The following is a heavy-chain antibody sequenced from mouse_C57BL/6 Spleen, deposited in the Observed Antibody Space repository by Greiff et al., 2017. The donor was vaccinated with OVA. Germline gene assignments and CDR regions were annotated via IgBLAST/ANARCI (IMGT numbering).Heavy chain of an antibody. Sequence: DVQLVESGGDLVKPGGSLKLSCAASGFTFSSYGMSWVRQTPDKRLEWVATISSGGSYTYYPDSVKGRFTISRDNAKNTLYLQMSSLKSEDTAMYYCARRVTTANAMDYWGQGTSVTVSS. CDR3: ARRVTTANAMDY. CDR1: GFTFSSYG. J-gene: IGHJ4*01. V-gene: IGHV5-6*01. D-gene: IGHD1-2*01. CDR2: ISSGGSYT.